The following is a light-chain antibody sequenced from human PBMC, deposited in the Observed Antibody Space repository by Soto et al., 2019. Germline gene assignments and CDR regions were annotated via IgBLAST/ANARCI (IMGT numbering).Light chain of an antibody. Sequence: EIVLTQSPGTLSLSPGERATLSCRASQSVRSSYLAWYRQKPGQAPRLLIYGASSRATGIPDRFSGSGSGTDFTLTISRLEPEDFAVYYCQQYGTSPFTFGPGIKVDIK. CDR2: GAS. V-gene: IGKV3-20*01. J-gene: IGKJ3*01. CDR3: QQYGTSPFT. CDR1: QSVRSSY.